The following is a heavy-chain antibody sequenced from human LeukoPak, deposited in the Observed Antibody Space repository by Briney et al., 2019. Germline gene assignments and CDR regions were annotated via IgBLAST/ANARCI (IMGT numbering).Heavy chain of an antibody. CDR1: GFTSSSYG. CDR3: AKDGSSSSFDY. CDR2: ISYDGSNK. J-gene: IGHJ4*02. D-gene: IGHD6-13*01. V-gene: IGHV3-30*18. Sequence: PGRSLRLSCAASGFTSSSYGMHWVRQAPGKGLEWVAVISYDGSNKYYADSVKGRFTISRDNSKNTLYLQMNSLRAEDTAVYYCAKDGSSSSFDYWGQGTLVTVSS.